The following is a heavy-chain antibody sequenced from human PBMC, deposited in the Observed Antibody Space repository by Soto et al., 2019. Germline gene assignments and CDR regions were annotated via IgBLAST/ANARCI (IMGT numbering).Heavy chain of an antibody. J-gene: IGHJ5*02. CDR2: ISSSSSYI. D-gene: IGHD3-22*01. Sequence: SGGSLRLSCASSGFTFSSYSMNLVRQALGKGLEWVSSISSSSSYIYYADSVKGRFTISRDNAKNSLYLQMNSLRAEDTAVYYCATERTAPYYYDSSGPTPFDPWGQGTLVTVSS. CDR1: GFTFSSYS. CDR3: ATERTAPYYYDSSGPTPFDP. V-gene: IGHV3-21*01.